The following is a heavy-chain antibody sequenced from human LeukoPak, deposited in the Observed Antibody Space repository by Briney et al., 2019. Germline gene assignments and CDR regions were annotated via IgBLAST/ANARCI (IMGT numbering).Heavy chain of an antibody. Sequence: SETLSLTCTVSGGSISSYYWSWIRQPPGKGLEWIGYIYYSGSTNYNPSLKSRVTISVDTSKNQFSLKLSSVTAADTAVYYCASIGGVLLWFGESPKGGDYWGQGTLVTVSS. CDR1: GGSISSYY. CDR2: IYYSGST. V-gene: IGHV4-59*08. CDR3: ASIGGVLLWFGESPKGGDY. J-gene: IGHJ4*02. D-gene: IGHD3-10*01.